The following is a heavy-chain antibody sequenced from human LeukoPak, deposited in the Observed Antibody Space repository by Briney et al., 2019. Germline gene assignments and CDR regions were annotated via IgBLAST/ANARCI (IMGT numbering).Heavy chain of an antibody. CDR1: GGSFSGYY. CDR2: INHSGST. J-gene: IGHJ4*02. Sequence: SETLSLTCAVYGGSFSGYYWSWIRQPPGKGLEWIGEINHSGSTNYNPSLESRVTISVDTSKNQFSLKLSSVTAADTAVYYCAVVGARGYFDYWGQGTLVTVSS. D-gene: IGHD1-26*01. V-gene: IGHV4-34*01. CDR3: AVVGARGYFDY.